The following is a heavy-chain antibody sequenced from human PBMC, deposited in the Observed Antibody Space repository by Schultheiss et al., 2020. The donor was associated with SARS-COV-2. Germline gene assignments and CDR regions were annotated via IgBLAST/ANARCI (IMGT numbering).Heavy chain of an antibody. D-gene: IGHD4-17*01. CDR3: AKPLNDYGDYAK. J-gene: IGHJ4*02. Sequence: GGSLRLSCAASGFTFSSYGMHWVRQAPGKGLEWVAVIWYDGSNKYYADSVKGRFTISRDNSKNTLYLQMNSLRAEDTAVYYCAKPLNDYGDYAKWGQGTLVTVSS. CDR2: IWYDGSNK. V-gene: IGHV3-33*06. CDR1: GFTFSSYG.